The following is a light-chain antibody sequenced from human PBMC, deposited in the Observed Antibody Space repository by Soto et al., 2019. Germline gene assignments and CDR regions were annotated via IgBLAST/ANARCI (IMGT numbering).Light chain of an antibody. CDR3: QQYYSTLWT. Sequence: EIVMTQSPVTLSVSPGERATLSCRASQSVSSNVAWYQQKPGQPPKLLIYWASTRESGVPDRFSGSGSGTDFTLTISSLQAEDVAVYYCQQYYSTLWTFGQGTKVDIK. CDR1: QSVSSN. CDR2: WAS. V-gene: IGKV3-15*01. J-gene: IGKJ1*01.